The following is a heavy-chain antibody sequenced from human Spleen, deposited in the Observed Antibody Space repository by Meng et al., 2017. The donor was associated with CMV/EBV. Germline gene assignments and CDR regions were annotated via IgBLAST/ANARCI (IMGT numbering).Heavy chain of an antibody. D-gene: IGHD3-10*01. V-gene: IGHV1-18*01. J-gene: IGHJ4*02. Sequence: SVKVSCKTSGYNFISYGISWVRQAPGQGLEWMGWISTFNGDTNYAQKIQGRATMTTDTSTSTVYMELRSLRSDDTAVYYCARVRQRITMPFDYWGQGTLVTVSS. CDR3: ARVRQRITMPFDY. CDR2: ISTFNGDT. CDR1: GYNFISYG.